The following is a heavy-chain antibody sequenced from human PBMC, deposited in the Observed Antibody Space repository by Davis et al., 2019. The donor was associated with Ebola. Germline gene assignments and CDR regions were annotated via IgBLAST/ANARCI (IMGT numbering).Heavy chain of an antibody. J-gene: IGHJ4*02. CDR3: ARGLGDY. D-gene: IGHD3-16*01. V-gene: IGHV4-61*05. CDR1: GYSISSGYY. Sequence: MPSETLSLTCTVSGYSISSGYYWGWIRQPPGKGLEWIGYIYYSGSTNYNPSLKSRVTISVDTSKNQFSLKLSSVTAADTAVYYCARGLGDYWGQGTLVTVSS. CDR2: IYYSGST.